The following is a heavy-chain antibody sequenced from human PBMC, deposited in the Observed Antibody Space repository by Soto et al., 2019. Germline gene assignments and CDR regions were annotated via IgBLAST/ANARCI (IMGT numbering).Heavy chain of an antibody. CDR1: GFTFSSYA. V-gene: IGHV3-30-3*01. D-gene: IGHD2-2*02. CDR2: ISYDGSNK. CDR3: ARDSSTSCYKPCGLYGMDV. Sequence: GGSLRLSCAASGFTFSSYAMHWVRQAPGKGLEWVAVISYDGSNKYYADSVKGRFTISRDNSKNTLYLQMNSLRAEDTAVYYCARDSSTSCYKPCGLYGMDVWGQGTTVPSP. J-gene: IGHJ6*02.